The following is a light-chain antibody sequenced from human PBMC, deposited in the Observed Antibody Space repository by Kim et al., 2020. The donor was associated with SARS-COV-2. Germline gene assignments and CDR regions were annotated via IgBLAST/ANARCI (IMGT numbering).Light chain of an antibody. V-gene: IGLV2-14*03. CDR3: SSYTSSTTRI. Sequence: GQSITISCTGTSSDVSGYNYVSWYQQHPGKAPKLMIYDVSDRPSGVSNRFSGSKSGNTASLTISGLQPEDEAYYYCSSYTSSTTRIFGGGTQLTVL. CDR1: SSDVSGYNY. J-gene: IGLJ2*01. CDR2: DVS.